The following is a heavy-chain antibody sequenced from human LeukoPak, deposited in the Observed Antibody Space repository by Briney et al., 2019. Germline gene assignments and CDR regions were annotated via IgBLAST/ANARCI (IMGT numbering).Heavy chain of an antibody. CDR1: GFRFSVYW. J-gene: IGHJ5*01. V-gene: IGHV3-74*01. CDR3: ARSSHYTIPFDS. CDR2: INSDGSVT. Sequence: GGSLRLSCAASGFRFSVYWMHWVRQAPGKGLVWVSRINSDGSVTSFADSVKGRLTISRDNAKNTVYLQMNSLTVEDTAVYFCARSSHYTIPFDSWGQGMLVTVSS. D-gene: IGHD2-2*02.